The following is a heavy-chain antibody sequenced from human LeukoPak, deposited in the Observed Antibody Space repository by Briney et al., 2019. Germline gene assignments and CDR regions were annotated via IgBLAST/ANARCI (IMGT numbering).Heavy chain of an antibody. CDR1: GITFSSYW. J-gene: IGHJ4*02. D-gene: IGHD4-17*01. CDR3: VIDLGDYNNF. CDR2: INTQGTYT. Sequence: GGSLRLSCAVSGITFSSYWMHWVRQDPGRGLLWVSRINTQGTYTNYADSVKGRFTISRDNAKNTLYLQMSSLRADDTAVYYCVIDLGDYNNFWGQGTLVSVSS. V-gene: IGHV3-74*01.